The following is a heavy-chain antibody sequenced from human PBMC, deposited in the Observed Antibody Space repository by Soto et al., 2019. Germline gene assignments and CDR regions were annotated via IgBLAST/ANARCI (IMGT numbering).Heavy chain of an antibody. CDR2: IYYTGST. CDR1: GGSISNYY. Sequence: SETLSLTCTVSGGSISNYYWSWIRQPPGKGLEWIGYIYYTGSTNYNPSHKSRVTISVDTSKNQFSLKLSSVTAADTAVYYCARLSMVPLRTFDYWGQGTLVTVSS. D-gene: IGHD3-10*01. V-gene: IGHV4-59*08. J-gene: IGHJ4*02. CDR3: ARLSMVPLRTFDY.